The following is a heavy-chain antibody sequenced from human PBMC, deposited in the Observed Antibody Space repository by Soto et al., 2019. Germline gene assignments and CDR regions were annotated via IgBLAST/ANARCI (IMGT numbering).Heavy chain of an antibody. CDR2: IYPGDSDT. CDR1: GYSFTSYW. CDR3: ARTLTSSGWYVDAFDI. J-gene: IGHJ3*02. D-gene: IGHD6-19*01. V-gene: IGHV5-51*01. Sequence: PGESLKISCKGSGYSFTSYWIGWVRQMPGKGLEWMGIIYPGDSDTRYSPSFQGQVTTSADKSISTAYLQWSSLKASDTAMYYCARTLTSSGWYVDAFDIWGQGTMVTVSS.